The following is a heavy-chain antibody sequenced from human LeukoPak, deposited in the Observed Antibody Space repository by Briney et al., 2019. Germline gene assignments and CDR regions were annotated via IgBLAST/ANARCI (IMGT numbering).Heavy chain of an antibody. CDR1: GGSISSGGYS. CDR2: IYHSGST. D-gene: IGHD3-10*01. CDR3: ARVVGSGSYSNNWFDP. J-gene: IGHJ5*02. V-gene: IGHV4-30-2*01. Sequence: PSQTLSLTCAVSGGSISSGGYSRSWIRQPPGKGLEWIGYIYHSGSTYYNPSLKSRVSISVDRSKNQFSLKLSSVTAADTAVYYCARVVGSGSYSNNWFDPWGQGTLVTVSS.